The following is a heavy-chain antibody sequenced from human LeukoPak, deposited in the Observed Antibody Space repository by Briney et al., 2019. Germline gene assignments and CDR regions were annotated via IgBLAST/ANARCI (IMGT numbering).Heavy chain of an antibody. J-gene: IGHJ3*02. Sequence: GGSLRLSCAASGFTFSSYSMNWVRQAPGKGLEWVSSISSSSSYIYYADSVKGRFTISRDNAKNSLYLQMSSLRAEDTAVYYCAREAAYCSSTSCYYAFDIWGQGTMGTVSS. D-gene: IGHD2-2*01. CDR2: ISSSSSYI. CDR1: GFTFSSYS. CDR3: AREAAYCSSTSCYYAFDI. V-gene: IGHV3-21*01.